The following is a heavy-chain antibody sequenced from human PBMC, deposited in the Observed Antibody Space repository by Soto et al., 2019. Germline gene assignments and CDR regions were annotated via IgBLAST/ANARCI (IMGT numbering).Heavy chain of an antibody. CDR1: DGSISTYY. Sequence: SETLSLTCTVSDGSISTYYWSWIRQPPGKGLEWIGYIYYSGSTNYNPSLKSRVTISVDTSKNQFSLKLSSVTAADTAVYYCARHSRDYYGSGEYNWFDPWGQGTLVTVSS. J-gene: IGHJ5*02. CDR2: IYYSGST. V-gene: IGHV4-59*08. D-gene: IGHD3-10*01. CDR3: ARHSRDYYGSGEYNWFDP.